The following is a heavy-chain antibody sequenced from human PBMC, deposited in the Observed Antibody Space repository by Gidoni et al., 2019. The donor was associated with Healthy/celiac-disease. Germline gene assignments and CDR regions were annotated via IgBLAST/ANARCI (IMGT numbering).Heavy chain of an antibody. CDR2: ISAYNGNT. CDR1: GYTFTSYG. J-gene: IGHJ5*02. CDR3: ARDSCSSTSCYIGWFDP. V-gene: IGHV1-18*01. D-gene: IGHD2-2*02. Sequence: QVQLVQSGAEVKKPGASVNVSCKASGYTFTSYGISWVRQAPGQGLEWMGWISAYNGNTNYAQKLQGRVTMTTDTSTSTAYMELRSLRSDDTAVYYCARDSCSSTSCYIGWFDPWGQGTLVTVSS.